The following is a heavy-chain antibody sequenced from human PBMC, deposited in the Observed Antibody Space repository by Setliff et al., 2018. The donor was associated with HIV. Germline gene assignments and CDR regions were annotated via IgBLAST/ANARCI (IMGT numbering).Heavy chain of an antibody. CDR2: IGGSGSAI. D-gene: IGHD3-22*01. J-gene: IGHJ4*02. V-gene: IGHV3-48*01. Sequence: PGGPLRLSCAASGFTFGSYSMNWVRQAPGKGLEWVSYIGGSGSAIYYADSVKGRFTTSRDNAKNSLYLQLNSLRAEDTAVYYCVRDASPDYDSGGYSAGGHWGRGTLVTVSS. CDR1: GFTFGSYS. CDR3: VRDASPDYDSGGYSAGGH.